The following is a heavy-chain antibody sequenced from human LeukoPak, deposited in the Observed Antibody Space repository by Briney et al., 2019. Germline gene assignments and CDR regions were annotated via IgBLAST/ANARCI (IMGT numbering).Heavy chain of an antibody. CDR2: IYYSGST. CDR1: GGSMSSYY. Sequence: SETLSLTCTVSGGSMSSYYWSWIRQPPGKGLEWIGYIYYSGSTNYNPSLKSRVTISVDTSKNQFSLKLSSVTAADTAVYYCATQFYDSSGYSAGVAFDIWGQGTMVTVSS. D-gene: IGHD3-22*01. CDR3: ATQFYDSSGYSAGVAFDI. V-gene: IGHV4-59*12. J-gene: IGHJ3*02.